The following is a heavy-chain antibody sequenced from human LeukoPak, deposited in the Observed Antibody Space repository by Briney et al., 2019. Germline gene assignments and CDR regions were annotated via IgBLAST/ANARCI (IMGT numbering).Heavy chain of an antibody. Sequence: PGGSLRLSCAASGFTFSDYYMSWMRQAPGKGLEWVSYTSPSSRSTNYADSVKGRFTISRDNSKNTLYLQMNSLRAEDTAVYYCARDLSSGTTGYFDYWGQGTLVTVSS. CDR1: GFTFSDYY. D-gene: IGHD1/OR15-1a*01. CDR2: TSPSSRST. CDR3: ARDLSSGTTGYFDY. J-gene: IGHJ4*02. V-gene: IGHV3-11*06.